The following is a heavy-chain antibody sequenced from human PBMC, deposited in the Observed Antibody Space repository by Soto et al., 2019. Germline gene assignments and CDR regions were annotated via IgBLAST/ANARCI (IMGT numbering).Heavy chain of an antibody. V-gene: IGHV4-34*01. J-gene: IGHJ4*02. Sequence: SETLSLTCAVYGGSFSGYYWSWIRQPPGKGLEWIGEINHSGSTNYNPSLKSRVTISVDTSKNQFSLKLSSVTAADTAVYYCARGSPEVRGVIRPNYFDYWGQGTLVTVSS. CDR2: INHSGST. D-gene: IGHD3-10*01. CDR3: ARGSPEVRGVIRPNYFDY. CDR1: GGSFSGYY.